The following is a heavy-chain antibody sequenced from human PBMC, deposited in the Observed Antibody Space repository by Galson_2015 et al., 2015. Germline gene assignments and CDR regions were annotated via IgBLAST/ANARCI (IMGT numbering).Heavy chain of an antibody. CDR3: AKDHKWKSKVFGSHSVTDYHDMDV. CDR2: ISTGGTT. CDR1: GFTFSDYA. V-gene: IGHV3-23*01. J-gene: IGHJ6*04. D-gene: IGHD1-1*01. Sequence: SLRLSCAASGFTFSDYAMNWVRQAPGKGLEWVSAISTGGTTYYADSVKGRFSISRDNSKSMLYLQMNSLRAEETAVYYCAKDHKWKSKVFGSHSVTDYHDMDVRGKGTAVSVSS.